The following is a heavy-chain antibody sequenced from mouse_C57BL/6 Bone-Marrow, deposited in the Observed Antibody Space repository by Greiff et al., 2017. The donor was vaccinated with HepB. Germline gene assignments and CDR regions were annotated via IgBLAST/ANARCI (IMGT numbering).Heavy chain of an antibody. CDR1: GFTFSSYA. D-gene: IGHD1-1*01. J-gene: IGHJ3*01. Sequence: EVKLVESGGGLVKPGGSLKLSCAASGFTFSSYAMSWVRQTPEKRLEWVAYISSGGDYIYYADTVKGRFTISRDNARNTLYLQMSSLKSEDTAMYYCTRGGYYGTWFAYWGQGTLVTVSA. CDR2: ISSGGDYI. V-gene: IGHV5-9-1*02. CDR3: TRGGYYGTWFAY.